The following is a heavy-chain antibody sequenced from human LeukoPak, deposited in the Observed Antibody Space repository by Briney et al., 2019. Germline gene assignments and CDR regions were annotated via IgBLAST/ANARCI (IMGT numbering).Heavy chain of an antibody. D-gene: IGHD3-10*01. Sequence: SETLSLTCAVSGTSISNNNWWNWVRQPPGKGLEWVGDIFHTGTTNYNSSLKSRVTMSLDKSKNQFSLKLTSVTAADTAVYYCAVLEGYYSGSGNYSWGQGTLVTVSS. V-gene: IGHV4-4*02. J-gene: IGHJ4*02. CDR1: GTSISNNNW. CDR2: IFHTGTT. CDR3: AVLEGYYSGSGNYS.